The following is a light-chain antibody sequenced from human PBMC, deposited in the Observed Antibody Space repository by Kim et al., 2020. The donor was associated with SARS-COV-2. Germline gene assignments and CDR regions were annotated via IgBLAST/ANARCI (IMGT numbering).Light chain of an antibody. Sequence: VATGQTASITCSGDKLGDKYACWYQQKPGQSPVLVIYQDSKRPSGIPERFSGSNSGNTATLTISGTQAMDEADYYCQAWDSSTVVFGGGTQLTVL. CDR1: KLGDKY. V-gene: IGLV3-1*01. CDR2: QDS. J-gene: IGLJ2*01. CDR3: QAWDSSTVV.